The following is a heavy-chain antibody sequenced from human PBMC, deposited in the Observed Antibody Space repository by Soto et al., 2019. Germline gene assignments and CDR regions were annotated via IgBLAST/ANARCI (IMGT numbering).Heavy chain of an antibody. Sequence: QVHLVQSGAEVKKPGASVKVSCKGSGYTFTSYGITWVRQAPGQGLEWMGWISAHNGNTDYAQKLQGRVTVTRDTSTSTAYMELRSLRSDATAANYCARGRYGDYWGQGALVTVSS. CDR3: ARGRYGDY. J-gene: IGHJ4*02. D-gene: IGHD1-1*01. V-gene: IGHV1-18*01. CDR1: GYTFTSYG. CDR2: ISAHNGNT.